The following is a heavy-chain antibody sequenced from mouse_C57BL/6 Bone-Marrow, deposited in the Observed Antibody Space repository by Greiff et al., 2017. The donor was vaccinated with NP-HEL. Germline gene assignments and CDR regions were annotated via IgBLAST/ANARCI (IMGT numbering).Heavy chain of an antibody. Sequence: EVKLEESGPELVKPGASVKISCKASGYSFTGYYMNWVKQSPEKSLEWIGEINPSTGGTTYNQKFKAKATLTVDKSSSTAYSQLKSLTSEDSAVYYCARVREDDAMDYWGQGTSVTVSS. CDR3: ARVREDDAMDY. CDR1: GYSFTGYY. CDR2: INPSTGGT. V-gene: IGHV1-42*01. J-gene: IGHJ4*01.